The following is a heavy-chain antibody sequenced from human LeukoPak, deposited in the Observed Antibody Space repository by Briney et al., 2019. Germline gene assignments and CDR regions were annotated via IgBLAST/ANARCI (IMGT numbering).Heavy chain of an antibody. J-gene: IGHJ4*02. D-gene: IGHD6-13*01. Sequence: QPGRSLRLSCAASGFTFRNYGMHCLRQAPGKGLEWVAVISDDGSSKNYAESVKGRFTISRDNTNNTLYLQMNSLRAADTAVYYCAKDREKKAAGMFDFWGQGTLVTVSS. CDR3: AKDREKKAAGMFDF. CDR1: GFTFRNYG. V-gene: IGHV3-30*18. CDR2: ISDDGSSK.